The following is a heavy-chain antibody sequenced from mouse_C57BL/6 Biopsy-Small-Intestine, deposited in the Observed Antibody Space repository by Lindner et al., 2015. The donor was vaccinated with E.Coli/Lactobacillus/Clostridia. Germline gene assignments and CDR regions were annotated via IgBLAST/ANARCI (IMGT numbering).Heavy chain of an antibody. CDR2: INPKYGTT. J-gene: IGHJ3*01. D-gene: IGHD3-3*01. CDR1: GYSFTDYN. CDR3: AREDYQGLGCG. Sequence: VQLQESGPELVKPGASVKISCKASGYSFTDYNINWVKQSNGKSLEWIGVINPKYGTTGYNRKFKGKATLTVDQSSSTAYMQLNSLTSEDSAVYYCAREDYQGLGCGWGQGTLVTVSA. V-gene: IGHV1-39*01.